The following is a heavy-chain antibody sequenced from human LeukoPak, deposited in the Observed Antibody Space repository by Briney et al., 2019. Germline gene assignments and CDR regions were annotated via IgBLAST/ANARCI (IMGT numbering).Heavy chain of an antibody. V-gene: IGHV4-38-2*02. J-gene: IGHJ4*02. CDR2: ISHSGDI. CDR1: GFSISSGYY. Sequence: SETLSLTCTVSGFSISSGYYWGWIRQPPGKGLEWIGCISHSGDIYYNPSLKRRVTISGDTAKNQFSLNLTSVTATDTAVYYCARGFGVGGQGTLVTVSS. CDR3: ARGFGV. D-gene: IGHD3-3*01.